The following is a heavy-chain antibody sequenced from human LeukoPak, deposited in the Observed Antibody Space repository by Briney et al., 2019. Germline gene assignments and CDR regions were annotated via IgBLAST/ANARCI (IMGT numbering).Heavy chain of an antibody. V-gene: IGHV3-30*02. D-gene: IGHD6-19*01. J-gene: IGHJ4*02. CDR2: TLLNGNNN. Sequence: GGSLRLSCAASGFTFSNYGMHWVRQAPGKGLEWVALTLLNGNNNYYADSVKGRFTISRDNSKNTLYLQMNSLRPDDTAVYSCARDRLEALAGTRGFDYWGQGIPVTVSS. CDR3: ARDRLEALAGTRGFDY. CDR1: GFTFSNYG.